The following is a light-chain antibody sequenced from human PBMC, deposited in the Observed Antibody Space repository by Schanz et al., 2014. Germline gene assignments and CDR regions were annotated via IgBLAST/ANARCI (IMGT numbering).Light chain of an antibody. J-gene: IGLJ2*01. CDR1: SSDVGGYNY. Sequence: QSALTQPASVSGSPGQSVTISCTGTSSDVGGYNYVSWYQQHPGKAPKLMIYEVNKRPSGVPDRFSGSKSATSASLAITGLQAEDEGDYYCHSYDSFLSAVVFGGGTKLTVL. CDR2: EVN. V-gene: IGLV2-8*01. CDR3: HSYDSFLSAVV.